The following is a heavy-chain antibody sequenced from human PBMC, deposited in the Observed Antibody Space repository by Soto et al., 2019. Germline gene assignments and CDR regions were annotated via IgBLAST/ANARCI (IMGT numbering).Heavy chain of an antibody. CDR3: ARGLFVSGSFYFDF. CDR2: LYSGGTT. Sequence: EVQLVESGGGLIQPGGSLRLSCAASGFNFIRKYMIWVRQAPGKGLEWVSILYSGGTTYYADSVKGRFTISRDTSENTPYLQMNRRRAEDTAVYFCARGLFVSGSFYFDFWGQGTLVTVSS. J-gene: IGHJ4*02. D-gene: IGHD3-10*01. V-gene: IGHV3-53*01. CDR1: GFNFIRKY.